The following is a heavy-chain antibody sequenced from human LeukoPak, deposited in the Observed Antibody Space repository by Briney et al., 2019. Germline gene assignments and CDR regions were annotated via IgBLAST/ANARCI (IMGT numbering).Heavy chain of an antibody. CDR1: GYSFSSYW. J-gene: IGHJ4*02. Sequence: GESLKIFCKGSGYSFSSYWIAWVRQMPGKGLEWMGIIYPGDSDTRYSPSFQGQVTISADKSINTAYLQWSSLKTSDTAMYYCARSRLNSDYWGQGTLVTVSS. CDR2: IYPGDSDT. CDR3: ARSRLNSDY. V-gene: IGHV5-51*01.